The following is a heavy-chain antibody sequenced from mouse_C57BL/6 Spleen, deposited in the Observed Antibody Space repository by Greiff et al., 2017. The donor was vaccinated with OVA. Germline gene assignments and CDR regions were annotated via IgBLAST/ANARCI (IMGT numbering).Heavy chain of an antibody. V-gene: IGHV1-64*01. Sequence: QVHVKQPGAELVKPGASVKLSCKASGYTFTSYWMHWVKQRPGQGLEWIGMIHPISGSTNYNEKFKSKATLTVDKSSSTAYMQLSSLTSEDSAVYYCAEGGNYVDYWGQGTTLTVSS. CDR2: IHPISGST. J-gene: IGHJ2*01. CDR1: GYTFTSYW. CDR3: AEGGNYVDY.